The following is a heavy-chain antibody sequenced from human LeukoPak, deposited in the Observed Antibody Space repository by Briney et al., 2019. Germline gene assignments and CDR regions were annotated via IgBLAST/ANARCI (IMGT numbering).Heavy chain of an antibody. D-gene: IGHD4-11*01. CDR3: ARLTVHYYYYMDV. J-gene: IGHJ6*03. V-gene: IGHV4-39*01. CDR2: IYYSGSN. Sequence: PSETLSLTCTVSGRSISRRSDYSGWIRQPPGNGLEGIGSIYYSGSNYYNPSLKRRVTISIDTYKNQFSLKLSSVTAADTAVYYCARLTVHYYYYMDVWGKRTTVTVSS. CDR1: GRSISRRSDY.